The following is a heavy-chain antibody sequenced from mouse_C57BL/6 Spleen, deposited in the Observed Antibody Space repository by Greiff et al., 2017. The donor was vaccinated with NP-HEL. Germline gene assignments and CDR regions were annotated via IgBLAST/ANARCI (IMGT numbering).Heavy chain of an antibody. CDR2: IDPNSGGT. CDR1: GYTFTSYW. V-gene: IGHV1-72*01. Sequence: QVQLQQPGAELVKPGASVKLSCKASGYTFTSYWMHWVKQRPGRGLEWIGRIDPNSGGTKYNEKFKSKATLTVDKPSSTAYMQLSSLTSEDSAVYYGATIYYGSSYPHWYFDVWGTGTTVTVSS. J-gene: IGHJ1*03. CDR3: ATIYYGSSYPHWYFDV. D-gene: IGHD1-1*01.